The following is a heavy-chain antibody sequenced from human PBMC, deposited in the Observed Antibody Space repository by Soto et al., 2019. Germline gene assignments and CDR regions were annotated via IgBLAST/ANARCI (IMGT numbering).Heavy chain of an antibody. Sequence: ETLSLTCTVSGDSIGTTHSYWAWIRQSPGKGLEWICNIHYSGSTYYMPSPRSRVTLSVDTSKNQFSLRLTSVTAEDTAVYYCARHEGNGNVWPLDYWGQGILVTVSS. J-gene: IGHJ4*02. CDR2: IHYSGST. CDR3: ARHEGNGNVWPLDY. V-gene: IGHV4-39*01. D-gene: IGHD2-8*01. CDR1: GDSIGTTHSY.